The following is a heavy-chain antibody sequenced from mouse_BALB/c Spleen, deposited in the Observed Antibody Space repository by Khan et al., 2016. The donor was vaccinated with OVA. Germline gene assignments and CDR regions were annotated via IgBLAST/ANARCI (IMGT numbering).Heavy chain of an antibody. V-gene: IGHV14-3*02. CDR1: GFNIKDTY. D-gene: IGHD2-1*01. CDR2: IDPANGDT. Sequence: EVQLQQSGAELVKPGASVKLSCTASGFNIKDTYIHWVKQRPEQGPEWIGRIDPANGDTKYDPKFQGKAPLTADTSSHTAYLHLSILTSEDTAVYYCATHYGNPFAYWGQGTLVTVST. CDR3: ATHYGNPFAY. J-gene: IGHJ3*01.